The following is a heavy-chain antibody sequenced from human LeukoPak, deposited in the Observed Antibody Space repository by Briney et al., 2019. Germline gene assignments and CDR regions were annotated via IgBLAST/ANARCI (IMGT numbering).Heavy chain of an antibody. D-gene: IGHD1-26*01. V-gene: IGHV3-9*01. J-gene: IGHJ4*02. Sequence: GRSLRLSCAASGFTFDDFAMHWVRQAPGKGLEWVSNINWSSDNVGYADSVKGRFSISRDNAKNSLYLQMNSLRAEDTALYYCASGGIYYGAAFDFWGQGTLVTVSS. CDR2: INWSSDNV. CDR1: GFTFDDFA. CDR3: ASGGIYYGAAFDF.